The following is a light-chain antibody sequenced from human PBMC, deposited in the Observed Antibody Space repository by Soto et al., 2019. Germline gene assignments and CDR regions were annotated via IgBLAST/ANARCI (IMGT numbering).Light chain of an antibody. CDR3: CSYALLSPGV. Sequence: QSALTQPASVSGSPGQSITISCTGTSGDVGKYNLVSWYQQHPGKAPKLMIFEVSERPSGVSNRFSGSKSGNTASLTISGLQAEDEADYYCCSYALLSPGVFGGGTKVTVL. CDR1: SGDVGKYNL. CDR2: EVS. J-gene: IGLJ3*02. V-gene: IGLV2-23*02.